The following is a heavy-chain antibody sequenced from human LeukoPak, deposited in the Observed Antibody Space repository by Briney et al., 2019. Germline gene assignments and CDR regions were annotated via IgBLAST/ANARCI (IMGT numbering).Heavy chain of an antibody. CDR3: AREYDFWSGYLPPPL. Sequence: GGSLRLSCAASGFTFSSYAMHWVRQAPGKGLEWVAVISYDGSNKYYADSVKGRFTISRDNSKNTLYLQMNSLRAEDTAVYYCAREYDFWSGYLPPPLWGQGTLVTVSS. CDR1: GFTFSSYA. CDR2: ISYDGSNK. J-gene: IGHJ4*02. D-gene: IGHD3-3*01. V-gene: IGHV3-30-3*01.